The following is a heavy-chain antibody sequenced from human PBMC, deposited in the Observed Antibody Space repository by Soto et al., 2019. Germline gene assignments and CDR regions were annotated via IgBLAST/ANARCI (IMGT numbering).Heavy chain of an antibody. D-gene: IGHD3-16*01. J-gene: IGHJ4*02. Sequence: EVQLLDSGGGLVQPGVSLRLSCAASGFAFNNYAMTWVRQAPGKGLEWVSTISNNGFTTYYADSVKSPFTISRDNSMHTVYLQMSSLRAEDTALYSCAKERAARGIDYWGQGTLVTVSS. CDR1: GFAFNNYA. CDR3: AKERAARGIDY. V-gene: IGHV3-23*01. CDR2: ISNNGFTT.